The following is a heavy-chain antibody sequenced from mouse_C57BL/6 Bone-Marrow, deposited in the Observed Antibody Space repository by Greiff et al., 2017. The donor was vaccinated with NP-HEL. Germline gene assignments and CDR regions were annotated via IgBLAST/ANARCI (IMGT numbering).Heavy chain of an antibody. CDR1: GYTFTDYY. CDR3: ASGGNYYGSSYVDY. CDR2: INPYNGGT. J-gene: IGHJ2*01. Sequence: EVKLQESGPVLVKPGASVKMSCKASGYTFTDYYMNWVKQSHGKSLEWIGVINPYNGGTSYNQKFKGKATLTVDKSSSTAYMELNSLTSEDSAVYYCASGGNYYGSSYVDYWGQGTTLTVSS. D-gene: IGHD1-1*01. V-gene: IGHV1-19*01.